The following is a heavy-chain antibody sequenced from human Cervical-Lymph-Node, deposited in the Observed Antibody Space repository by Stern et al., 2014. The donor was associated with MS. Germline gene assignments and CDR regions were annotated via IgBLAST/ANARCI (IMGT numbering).Heavy chain of an antibody. CDR3: AREGDRGGGYFFDY. CDR2: IVHIFGTS. J-gene: IGHJ4*02. Sequence: VQLVESGAEVKKPGSSVKVSCKASGGTLRSYAISWLRQAPGQGLEWMGGIVHIFGTSNSAQKFQGRVTITADKSTSTAYMELSRLRSEDTAVYYCAREGDRGGGYFFDYWGQGTLVTVSA. V-gene: IGHV1-69*06. CDR1: GGTLRSYA. D-gene: IGHD3-16*01.